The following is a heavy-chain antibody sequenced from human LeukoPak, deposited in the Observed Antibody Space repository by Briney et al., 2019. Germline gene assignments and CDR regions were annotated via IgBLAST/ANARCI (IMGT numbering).Heavy chain of an antibody. V-gene: IGHV3-23*01. CDR2: ISGSGGST. CDR3: AKDLLQDSGSYYSFPNDY. Sequence: GGSLRLSCAASGFTFSSYAMSWVRQAPGKGLEWVSTISGSGGSTYYADSVKGRFTISRDNSKNTLYLQMNSLRAEDTAVYYCAKDLLQDSGSYYSFPNDYWGQGTLVTVSS. J-gene: IGHJ4*02. D-gene: IGHD3-10*01. CDR1: GFTFSSYA.